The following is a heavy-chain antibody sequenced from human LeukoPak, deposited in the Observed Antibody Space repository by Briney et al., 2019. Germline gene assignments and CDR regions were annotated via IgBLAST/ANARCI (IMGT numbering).Heavy chain of an antibody. D-gene: IGHD3-9*01. CDR2: INPNSGGT. Sequence: ASVKVSCKASGYTFTGYYMHWVRQAPGQGLEWMGWINPNSGGTNYAQKFQGRVTMTGDTSISTAYMELSRLRSDDTAVYYCARASLVGSYYDILTGYPPTPVDVWGKGTTVTVSS. CDR3: ARASLVGSYYDILTGYPPTPVDV. V-gene: IGHV1-2*02. CDR1: GYTFTGYY. J-gene: IGHJ6*04.